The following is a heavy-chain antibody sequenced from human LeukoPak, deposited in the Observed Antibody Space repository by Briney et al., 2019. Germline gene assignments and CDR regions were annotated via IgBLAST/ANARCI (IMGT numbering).Heavy chain of an antibody. CDR1: GYSFSDNY. D-gene: IGHD3-22*01. CDR3: ARGKDDSTGHYGAFDI. Sequence: APLKVSCKASGYSFSDNYVHWVRQAPGQGLEYMGWISPKSGDTNFSQRFKGRLTMTSDTSINTVYMEMRKLKSDDTAVYFCARGKDDSTGHYGAFDIWGHGTMVTVSS. V-gene: IGHV1-2*02. CDR2: ISPKSGDT. J-gene: IGHJ3*02.